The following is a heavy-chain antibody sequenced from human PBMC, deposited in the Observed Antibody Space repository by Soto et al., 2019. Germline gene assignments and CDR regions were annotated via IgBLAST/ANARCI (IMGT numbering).Heavy chain of an antibody. J-gene: IGHJ5*02. Sequence: QVQLVESGGGVVQPGTSLRLSCAASGFTFSSYAVHWVRQAPGEGLEWVAAMSSDGTNKYYADSVKGRFTISRDNSKNTLYLQMNSLRAEDTAVYYCAKTPWEKYYSSWFDHWGKGTLVTVSS. D-gene: IGHD1-26*01. CDR2: MSSDGTNK. CDR1: GFTFSSYA. CDR3: AKTPWEKYYSSWFDH. V-gene: IGHV3-30*18.